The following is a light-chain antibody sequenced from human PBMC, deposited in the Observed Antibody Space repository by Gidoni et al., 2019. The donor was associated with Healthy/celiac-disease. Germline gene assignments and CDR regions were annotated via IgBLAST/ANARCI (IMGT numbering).Light chain of an antibody. J-gene: IGKJ4*01. Sequence: AIRMTQSPSAFSASTGDRVTITSRASQGISSYLAWYQQKPGKAPKLLIYAASTLQSGVPSRFSGSGSGTDFTLTISCLQSEDFATYYCQQYYSYPLTFGGGTKVEIK. V-gene: IGKV1-8*01. CDR3: QQYYSYPLT. CDR1: QGISSY. CDR2: AAS.